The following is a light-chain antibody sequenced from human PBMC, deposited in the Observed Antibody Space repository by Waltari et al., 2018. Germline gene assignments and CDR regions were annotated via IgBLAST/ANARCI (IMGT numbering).Light chain of an antibody. Sequence: QSALTQPPSASGSPGQSVTISCPGTSSDVGGYNYVSWYQQHPGKAPKLMIYEVSKRPSGVPDRFSGSKSGNTASLTVSGLQAEDEADYYCSSYAGSNNPVFGGGTKLTVL. CDR3: SSYAGSNNPV. CDR1: SSDVGGYNY. V-gene: IGLV2-8*01. J-gene: IGLJ2*01. CDR2: EVS.